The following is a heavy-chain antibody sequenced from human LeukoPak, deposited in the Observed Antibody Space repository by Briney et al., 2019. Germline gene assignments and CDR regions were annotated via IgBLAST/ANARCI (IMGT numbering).Heavy chain of an antibody. J-gene: IGHJ6*02. CDR2: IIPIFGTA. D-gene: IGHD2-2*01. CDR1: GGTFSSYA. CDR3: ARPDQYYYYGMDV. V-gene: IGHV1-69*13. Sequence: RASVKVSCKASGGTFSSYAISWVRQAPGQGLEWMGGIIPIFGTANYAQKFQGRVTITADESTSTAYMELSSLRSEDTAVYYCARPDQYYYYGMDVWGQGTTVTVSS.